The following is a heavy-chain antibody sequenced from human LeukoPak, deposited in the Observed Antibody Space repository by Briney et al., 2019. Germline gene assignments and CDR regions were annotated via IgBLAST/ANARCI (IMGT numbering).Heavy chain of an antibody. CDR1: GFTFSDYY. V-gene: IGHV3-11*01. D-gene: IGHD3-10*01. J-gene: IGHJ3*02. Sequence: GGSLRLACAASGFTFSDYYMSWIRQAPGKGLEWVSYISSSGSTIYYADSVKGRFTISRDNAKNSLYLQMNSLRAEDTAVYYCTRENTMVSDDAFDIWGQGTMDTVSS. CDR2: ISSSGSTI. CDR3: TRENTMVSDDAFDI.